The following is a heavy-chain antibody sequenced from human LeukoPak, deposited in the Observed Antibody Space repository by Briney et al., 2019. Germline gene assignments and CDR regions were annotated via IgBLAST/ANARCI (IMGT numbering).Heavy chain of an antibody. CDR3: ARRSEFGVLYYMDI. CDR1: GFTVITND. V-gene: IGHV3-48*01. Sequence: GGSLRLSCAASGFTVITNDMTWVRQAPGKGLEWVSYISGSSGTIYYADSVKGRFTISRDNAKNSLYLQMNSLRAEDTAVYYCARRSEFGVLYYMDIWGKGTTVTVSS. D-gene: IGHD3-16*01. CDR2: ISGSSGTI. J-gene: IGHJ6*03.